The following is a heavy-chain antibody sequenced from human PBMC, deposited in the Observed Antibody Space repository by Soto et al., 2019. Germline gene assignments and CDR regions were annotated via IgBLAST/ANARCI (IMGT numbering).Heavy chain of an antibody. CDR2: ISGSGGST. CDR1: GFTFSSYA. D-gene: IGHD3-22*01. J-gene: IGHJ4*02. Sequence: GGSLRLSCAASGFTFSSYAMSWVRQAPGKGLEWVSAISGSGGSTYYADSVKGRFTISRDNSKNTLYLQMNSLRAEDTAVYYCAKVAYCDSSGYPQPLSYYFDYWGQGTLVTVSS. CDR3: AKVAYCDSSGYPQPLSYYFDY. V-gene: IGHV3-23*01.